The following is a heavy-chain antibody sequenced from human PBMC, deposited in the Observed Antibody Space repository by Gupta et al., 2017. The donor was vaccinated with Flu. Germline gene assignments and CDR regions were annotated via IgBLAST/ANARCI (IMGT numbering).Heavy chain of an antibody. CDR1: GLTVIKNH. V-gene: IGHV3-66*02. D-gene: IGHD3-16*01. J-gene: IGHJ4*02. Sequence: EVQLVESGGGLVQPGGSLSLSCAPSGLTVIKNHMTWVRQAPGKGLEWVSVIYKAGDTDYADSVKGRFSISRDSSRNTVNLQMNTLRTEDTAVYYCASRFKGAYWGQGTPVTVAS. CDR3: ASRFKGAY. CDR2: IYKAGDT.